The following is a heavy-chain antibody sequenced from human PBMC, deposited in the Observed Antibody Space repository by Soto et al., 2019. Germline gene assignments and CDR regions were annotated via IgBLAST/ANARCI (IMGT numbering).Heavy chain of an antibody. Sequence: QVQLRDSGPGLVKPSQTLSLTCTVSGASISSGDYYWSWIRQHPGKGLEWIGYIYYSGSTYYNPYTKSRLTISVDTSKNQFSLKLSSVTAADTAVYYCASLSFDFLSLDHWGQGTLVTVSS. CDR2: IYYSGST. V-gene: IGHV4-31*03. J-gene: IGHJ4*02. D-gene: IGHD3-9*01. CDR3: ASLSFDFLSLDH. CDR1: GASISSGDYY.